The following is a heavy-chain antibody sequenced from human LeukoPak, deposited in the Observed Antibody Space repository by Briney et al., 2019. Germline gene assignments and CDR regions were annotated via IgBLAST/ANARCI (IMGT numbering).Heavy chain of an antibody. CDR2: IRYDGKNK. J-gene: IGHJ4*02. Sequence: PGGSLRLSCAASGLTFSSYGMHWVRQAPGKGLEWVAFIRYDGKNKYYADSVKGRFTISRDNSKNTLYLQMNSLRTEDTALYYCAKARRLVVVVTAIDYWGQGTLVTVSS. CDR1: GLTFSSYG. V-gene: IGHV3-30*02. D-gene: IGHD2-21*02. CDR3: AKARRLVVVVTAIDY.